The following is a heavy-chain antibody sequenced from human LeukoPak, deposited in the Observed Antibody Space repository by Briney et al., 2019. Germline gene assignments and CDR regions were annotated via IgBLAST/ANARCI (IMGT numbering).Heavy chain of an antibody. J-gene: IGHJ4*02. CDR2: ISGSGVNT. D-gene: IGHD1-26*01. Sequence: GGSLRLSCAASGFTFSSHTMGWVRQAPGKGLEWVSGISGSGVNTYYADSVKGRFTISRDNSKNTLYLQMDSLRAEDTAVYYCAKAFGRATYDFWGQGILVTASS. CDR3: AKAFGRATYDF. V-gene: IGHV3-23*01. CDR1: GFTFSSHT.